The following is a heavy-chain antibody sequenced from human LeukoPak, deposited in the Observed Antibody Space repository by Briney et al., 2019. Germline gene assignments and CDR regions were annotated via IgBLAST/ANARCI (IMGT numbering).Heavy chain of an antibody. CDR1: GFTFSSYH. CDR2: IGSSGSYI. J-gene: IGHJ4*02. V-gene: IGHV3-21*01. CDR3: ARRATTERGHSYGLDF. Sequence: GGTLRLSCEVSGFTFSSYHMNWVRQAPGKGLEWVSSIGSSGSYIYYADSLTGRFTISRDNAKNSLYLQMNSLRAEDTAMYYCARRATTERGHSYGLDFWGQGTLVTVSS. D-gene: IGHD5-18*01.